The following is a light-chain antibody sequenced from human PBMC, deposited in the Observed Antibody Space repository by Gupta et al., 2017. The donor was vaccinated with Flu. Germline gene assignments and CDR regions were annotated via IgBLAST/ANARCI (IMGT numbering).Light chain of an antibody. CDR1: SSDVGGYNY. V-gene: IGLV2-14*03. CDR2: DVT. CDR3: SSYTSIGTRYV. J-gene: IGLJ1*01. Sequence: ITISCTGASSDVGGYNYVSWYQHHPGKAPKLLIFDVTNRPSGVSDRFSGSKSGNTASLTISGPQAEDEADYYCSSYTSIGTRYVFGSGAKVTVL.